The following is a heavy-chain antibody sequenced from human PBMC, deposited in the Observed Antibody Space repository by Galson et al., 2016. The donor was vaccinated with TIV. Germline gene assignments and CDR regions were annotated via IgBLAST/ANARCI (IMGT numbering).Heavy chain of an antibody. J-gene: IGHJ4*02. Sequence: SVKVSCKASGYTFRIYAMHWVRQAPGQRLEWMGCINAGNDNTKYSQKFQGRVTITRDTPANTAYMELSSLRSDDTAVYYCARPPYCGGDCFKYDSWGQGTLVTVSS. D-gene: IGHD2-21*01. CDR3: ARPPYCGGDCFKYDS. V-gene: IGHV1-3*01. CDR1: GYTFRIYA. CDR2: INAGNDNT.